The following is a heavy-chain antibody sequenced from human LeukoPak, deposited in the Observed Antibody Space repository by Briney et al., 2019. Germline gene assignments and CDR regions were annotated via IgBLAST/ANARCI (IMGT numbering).Heavy chain of an antibody. D-gene: IGHD1-1*01. CDR2: INPSGGST. CDR3: ARAPTGTSLIDY. V-gene: IGHV1-46*01. Sequence: ASVKVSCKACGYTFTGYYMHWVRQAPGQGLEWMGIINPSGGSTSYAQKFQGRVTMTRDMSTSTVYMELSSLRSEDTAVYYCARAPTGTSLIDYWGQGTLVTVSS. J-gene: IGHJ4*02. CDR1: GYTFTGYY.